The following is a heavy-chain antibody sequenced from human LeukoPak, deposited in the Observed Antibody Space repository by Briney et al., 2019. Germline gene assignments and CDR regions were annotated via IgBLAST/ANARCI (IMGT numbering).Heavy chain of an antibody. CDR1: GGTFSSYA. D-gene: IGHD3-3*01. Sequence: GSSVKVSCKASGGTFSSYAISWVRQAPGQGLEWMGGIIPIFGTANYAQKFQGRVTITADESTSTAYMELSSLRSEDTAVYYCARGPDFWSGYPKYYFDYWGQGTLVTVSS. CDR2: IIPIFGTA. V-gene: IGHV1-69*01. CDR3: ARGPDFWSGYPKYYFDY. J-gene: IGHJ4*02.